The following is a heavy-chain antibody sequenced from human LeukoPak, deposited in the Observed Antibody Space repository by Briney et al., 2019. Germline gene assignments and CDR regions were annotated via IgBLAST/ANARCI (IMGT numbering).Heavy chain of an antibody. Sequence: GGSLRLSCAASGFSFSSYWMTWVRQAPGRGLEFVANIRGDGNEKYYMDSMKGRLTISRDNAKDSLFLQMSGLRAEDTAVYYCMTELLGYRGQGTLVTVSS. CDR3: MTELLGY. J-gene: IGHJ4*02. V-gene: IGHV3-7*03. CDR1: GFSFSSYW. D-gene: IGHD1-14*01. CDR2: IRGDGNEK.